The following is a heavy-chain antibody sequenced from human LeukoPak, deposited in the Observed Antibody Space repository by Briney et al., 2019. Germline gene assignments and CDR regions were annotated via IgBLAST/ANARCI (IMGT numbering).Heavy chain of an antibody. CDR2: IHYSGST. CDR1: GGSISSGGYY. J-gene: IGHJ5*02. D-gene: IGHD3-3*01. V-gene: IGHV4-31*03. CDR3: ARANYDFWSGPQNWFDP. Sequence: SETLSLTCTVSGGSISSGGYYWSWIRQHPGKGLEWIVYIHYSGSTYYNPSLKSRVTISVDTSKNQFSLKLSSVTAADTAVYYCARANYDFWSGPQNWFDPWGQGTLVTVSS.